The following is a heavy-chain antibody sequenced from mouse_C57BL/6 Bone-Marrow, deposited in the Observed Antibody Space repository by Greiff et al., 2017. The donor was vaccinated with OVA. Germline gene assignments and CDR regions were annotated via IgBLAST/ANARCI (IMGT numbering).Heavy chain of an antibody. J-gene: IGHJ3*01. CDR1: GYTFTSYW. Sequence: QVHVKQSGAELVKPGASVKMSCKASGYTFTSYWITWVKQRPGQGLEWIGDIYPGSGSTNYNEKFKSKATLTVDTSSSTAYMQLSSLTSEDSAVYYCARCGNYVAWFAYWGQGTLVTVSA. CDR2: IYPGSGST. D-gene: IGHD2-1*01. CDR3: ARCGNYVAWFAY. V-gene: IGHV1-55*01.